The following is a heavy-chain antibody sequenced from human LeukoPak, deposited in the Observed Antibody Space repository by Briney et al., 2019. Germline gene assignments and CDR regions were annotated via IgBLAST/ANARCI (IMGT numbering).Heavy chain of an antibody. Sequence: GGTLRLSCAASGFTVSSNYMSWVRQAPGKGLEWVSVIYSGGSTYYADSVKGRFTISRDNSKNTLYLQMNSLRAEDTAVYYCARVVAAVGFDYWGQGTLVTVSS. D-gene: IGHD6-13*01. CDR2: IYSGGST. CDR1: GFTVSSNY. CDR3: ARVVAAVGFDY. V-gene: IGHV3-66*02. J-gene: IGHJ4*02.